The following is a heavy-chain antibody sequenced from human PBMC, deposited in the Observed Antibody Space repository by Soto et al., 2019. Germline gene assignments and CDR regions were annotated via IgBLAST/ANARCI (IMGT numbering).Heavy chain of an antibody. V-gene: IGHV4-31*03. CDR1: GGSISSGGYY. CDR3: ARDRLVVVPAAKEGIYYYGMDV. J-gene: IGHJ6*02. CDR2: IYYSGST. D-gene: IGHD2-2*01. Sequence: TLSLTCTVSGGSISSGGYYWSWIRQHPGKGLEWIGYIYYSGSTYYNPSLKSRVTISVDTSKNQFSLKLSSVTAADTAVYYCARDRLVVVPAAKEGIYYYGMDVWGQGTTVTVSS.